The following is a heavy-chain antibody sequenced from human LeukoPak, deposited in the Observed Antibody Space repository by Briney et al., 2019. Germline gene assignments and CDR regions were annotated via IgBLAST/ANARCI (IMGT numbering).Heavy chain of an antibody. J-gene: IGHJ6*02. CDR1: SGPNSGNY. CDR2: IYYSGST. V-gene: IGHV4-59*01. CDR3: ARENYYGMDV. Sequence: SETLSLTCTVSSGPNSGNYWSWIRQPPGKGLEWIGYIYYSGSTNYNPSLKSRVTMSVDTSKNQFSLKLSSVTAADTAVYYCARENYYGMDVWGQGTTVIVSS.